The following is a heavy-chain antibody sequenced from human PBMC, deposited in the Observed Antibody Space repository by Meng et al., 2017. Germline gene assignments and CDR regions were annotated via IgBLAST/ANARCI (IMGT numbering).Heavy chain of an antibody. CDR1: GDSVSSNSAA. J-gene: IGHJ4*02. Sequence: QIQRTQSGPGLVKPSQTLSLICAISGDSVSSNSAAWNWIRQSPSRGLEWLGRAYYRSKWYHDYAESVKSRISIDPDTSKNQFSLQLRSVTPEDSAVYYCARGSYSFDSWGQRTLVTVSS. CDR2: AYYRSKWYH. CDR3: ARGSYSFDS. D-gene: IGHD1-26*01. V-gene: IGHV6-1*01.